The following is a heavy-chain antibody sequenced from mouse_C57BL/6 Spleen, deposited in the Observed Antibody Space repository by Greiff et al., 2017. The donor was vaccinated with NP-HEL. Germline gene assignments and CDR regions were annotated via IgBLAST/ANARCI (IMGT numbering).Heavy chain of an antibody. V-gene: IGHV1-85*01. Sequence: QVQLQQSGPELVKPGASVKLSCKASGYTFTSYDINWVKQRPGQGLEWIGWIYPRDGSTKYNEKFKGKATLTVDTSSSTAYMELHSLTSEDSAVYFCARHSYWFWFAYWGQGTLVTVSA. CDR3: ARHSYWFWFAY. D-gene: IGHD2-12*01. CDR2: IYPRDGST. CDR1: GYTFTSYD. J-gene: IGHJ3*01.